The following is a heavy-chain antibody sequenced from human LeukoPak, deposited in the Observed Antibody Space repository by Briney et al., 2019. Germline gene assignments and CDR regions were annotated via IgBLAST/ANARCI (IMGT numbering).Heavy chain of an antibody. Sequence: GESLKISCKGSGYSFTSYWISWVRQMPGKGLEWMGRTDPSDSYTNYSPSFQGHVTISADKSISTAYLQWSSLKASDTAMYYCARPNIAVAGLTTWGQGTLVTVSS. CDR2: TDPSDSYT. CDR3: ARPNIAVAGLTT. D-gene: IGHD6-19*01. V-gene: IGHV5-10-1*01. CDR1: GYSFTSYW. J-gene: IGHJ4*02.